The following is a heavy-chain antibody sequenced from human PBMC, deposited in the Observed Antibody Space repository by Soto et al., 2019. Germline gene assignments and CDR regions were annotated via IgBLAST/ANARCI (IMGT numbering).Heavy chain of an antibody. V-gene: IGHV3-30-3*01. Sequence: GGSLRLSCAASGFTFSSYAMHWVRPAPGKGLEWVAVISYDGSNKYYADSVKGRFTISRDNSKNTLYLQMNSLRAEDTAVYYCARDPYCGGHCYYDYSGQRTLDTVSS. CDR1: GFTFSSYA. CDR2: ISYDGSNK. CDR3: ARDPYCGGHCYYDY. J-gene: IGHJ4*02. D-gene: IGHD2-21*02.